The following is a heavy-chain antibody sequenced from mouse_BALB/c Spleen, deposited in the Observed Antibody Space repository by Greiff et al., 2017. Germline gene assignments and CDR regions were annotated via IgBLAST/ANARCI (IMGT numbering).Heavy chain of an antibody. Sequence: QVQLQQSGAELVRPGTSVKVSCKASGYAFTNYLIEWVKQRPGQGLEWIGVINPGSGSTNYNEKFKGKATFTADTSSNTAYMQLSSLTSEDSAVYYCARRRDYGYAMDYWGQGTSVTVSS. CDR2: INPGSGST. J-gene: IGHJ4*01. CDR3: ARRRDYGYAMDY. D-gene: IGHD1-1*01. CDR1: GYAFTNYL. V-gene: IGHV1-54*02.